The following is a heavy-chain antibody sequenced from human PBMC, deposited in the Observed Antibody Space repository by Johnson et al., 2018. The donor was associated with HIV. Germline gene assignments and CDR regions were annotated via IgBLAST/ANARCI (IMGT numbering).Heavy chain of an antibody. Sequence: QVQLVESGGGLIQPGGSLRLSCAASGFTVSSNYMSWVRQAPGKGLEWVAVISYDGGNKYYTDSVKGRFTISRDNSKNRLYLQMNSLRAEDTAVYFCARGVKQQLGGVDAFDIWGQGTMVIVSS. D-gene: IGHD1-1*01. CDR1: GFTVSSNY. J-gene: IGHJ3*02. CDR2: ISYDGGNK. V-gene: IGHV3-30*13. CDR3: ARGVKQQLGGVDAFDI.